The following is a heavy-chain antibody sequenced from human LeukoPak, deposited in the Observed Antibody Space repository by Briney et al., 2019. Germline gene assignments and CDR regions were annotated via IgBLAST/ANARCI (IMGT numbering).Heavy chain of an antibody. CDR3: ARGSTVVTPWVGGLGWFDP. V-gene: IGHV1-2*02. Sequence: PSVKLSCKASGYTVTGYYMHWVWQGPGQGLEWMGWSNLNSGGTNYAQKFQGRVTMTRDTSISTAYMELSRLRSDDTAVYYCARGSTVVTPWVGGLGWFDPWGQGTMVTVSS. CDR1: GYTVTGYY. J-gene: IGHJ5*02. D-gene: IGHD4-23*01. CDR2: SNLNSGGT.